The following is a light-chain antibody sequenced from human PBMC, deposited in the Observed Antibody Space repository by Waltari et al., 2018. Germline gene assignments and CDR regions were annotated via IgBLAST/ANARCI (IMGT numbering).Light chain of an antibody. CDR1: QSVDSY. CDR3: HQRSNWPIT. J-gene: IGKJ5*01. V-gene: IGKV3-11*01. Sequence: EIALTQFPATLSWSPGERATLSCRASQSVDSYSLWYQQRRGQTPRLVMYAASRRATGLPARFSGSGSGTVFTLTISSLEPDDFAVYYCHQRSNWPITFGQGTRLEI. CDR2: AAS.